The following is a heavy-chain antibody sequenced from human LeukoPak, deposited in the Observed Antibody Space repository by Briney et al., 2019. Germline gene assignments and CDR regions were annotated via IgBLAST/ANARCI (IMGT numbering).Heavy chain of an antibody. CDR1: GYTFTSHW. CDR2: ILPGDSDT. Sequence: GESLKISCKGSGYTFTSHWIGWVRQMPGKGLEWMGIILPGDSDTRYSPSFQGQVTISVDKSISTAYLQWSSLRASDTAIYYCARFTLPAAIHDYWGQGTLVTVSS. V-gene: IGHV5-51*01. D-gene: IGHD2-2*02. J-gene: IGHJ4*02. CDR3: ARFTLPAAIHDY.